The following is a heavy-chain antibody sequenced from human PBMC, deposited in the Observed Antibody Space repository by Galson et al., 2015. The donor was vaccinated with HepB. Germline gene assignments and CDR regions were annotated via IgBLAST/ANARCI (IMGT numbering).Heavy chain of an antibody. CDR1: GYTFTSYD. V-gene: IGHV1-8*01. D-gene: IGHD2-15*01. CDR3: AIVGYCSGGSCAGDAFDI. J-gene: IGHJ3*02. CDR2: MNPNSGNT. Sequence: SVKVSCKASGYTFTSYDINWVRQATGQGLEWMGWMNPNSGNTGYAQKFQGRVTMTRNTSISTAYMELSSLRSEDTAVYYCAIVGYCSGGSCAGDAFDIWGQGTMVTVSS.